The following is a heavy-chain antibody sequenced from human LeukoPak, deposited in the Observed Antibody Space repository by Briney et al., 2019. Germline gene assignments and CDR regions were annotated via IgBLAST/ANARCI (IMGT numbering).Heavy chain of an antibody. Sequence: GRSLRLSCTASGFTFSSFGMHWVRQAPGKGLEWVTFIWSGGSNKYSADSLKGRFTISRDNSKNTLYLQMNSLRAEDTAVYYCARDRDHYGSGTYTTFDYWGQGTLVTV. D-gene: IGHD3-10*01. CDR3: ARDRDHYGSGTYTTFDY. V-gene: IGHV3-33*01. J-gene: IGHJ4*02. CDR2: IWSGGSNK. CDR1: GFTFSSFG.